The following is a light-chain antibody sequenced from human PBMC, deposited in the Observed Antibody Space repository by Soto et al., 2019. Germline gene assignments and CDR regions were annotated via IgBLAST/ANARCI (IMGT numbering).Light chain of an antibody. Sequence: QLVLTQPPSVSGAPGQRVTISCTGSSSNIGAGYDVHWYQQLPGTAPKLLIYGNSNRPSGVPDRFSGSKSGTSASLAITGLQAEDEADYYCQSYDISLSGSRVFGGGTKLTVL. CDR2: GNS. J-gene: IGLJ2*01. V-gene: IGLV1-40*01. CDR1: SSNIGAGYD. CDR3: QSYDISLSGSRV.